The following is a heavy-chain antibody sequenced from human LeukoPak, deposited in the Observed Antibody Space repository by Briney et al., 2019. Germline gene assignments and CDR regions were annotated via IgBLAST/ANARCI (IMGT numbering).Heavy chain of an antibody. D-gene: IGHD6-19*01. J-gene: IGHJ4*02. V-gene: IGHV4-59*01. CDR1: GDPISSYY. CDR3: ARAKSGVAGFFDY. CDR2: IYYSGST. Sequence: KPSETLSLTCSVSGDPISSYYWSWIRQPPGKGLEWLGYIYYSGSTKYNPSLKSRVTLLADTSKNQLFLKLSSVTAADTAVYYCARAKSGVAGFFDYWGQGALVTVSS.